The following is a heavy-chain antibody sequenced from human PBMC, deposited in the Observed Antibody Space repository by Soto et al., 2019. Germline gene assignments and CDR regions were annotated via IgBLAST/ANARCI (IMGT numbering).Heavy chain of an antibody. J-gene: IGHJ4*02. D-gene: IGHD3-16*01. CDR1: GASISPNY. CDR3: ARLGAFFQALDS. Sequence: QVQLEESGPGLVKPSETLFLTCTVSGASISPNYWSWIRQPPGKGLEWIGYIYFAGTTTYNPSLRSRVSMSVDTSANHFSLNLTSVTAADTAIYYCARLGAFFQALDSWGQGTLVTVSS. CDR2: IYFAGTT. V-gene: IGHV4-59*08.